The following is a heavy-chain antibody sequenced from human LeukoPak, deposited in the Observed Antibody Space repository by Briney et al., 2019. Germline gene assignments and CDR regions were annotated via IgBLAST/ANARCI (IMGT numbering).Heavy chain of an antibody. CDR1: GDSISSGPYF. J-gene: IGHJ4*02. D-gene: IGHD6-13*01. V-gene: IGHV4-39*07. CDR3: ARGRRQLVRSWGY. CDR2: IYYTGST. Sequence: SETLSLTCTVSGDSISSGPYFWGWIRRPPGKGLEWIGSIYYTGSTYYNPSLKSRVTISVDTSKNQFSLKLTSVTAADTAVYYCARGRRQLVRSWGYWGQGTLVTVSS.